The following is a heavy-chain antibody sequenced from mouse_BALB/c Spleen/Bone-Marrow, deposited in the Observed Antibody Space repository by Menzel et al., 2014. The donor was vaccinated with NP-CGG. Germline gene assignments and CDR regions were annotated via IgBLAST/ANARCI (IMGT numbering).Heavy chain of an antibody. Sequence: EVKLVESGGGLVQPGGSLKLSCAASGFDFSRFWMSWVRQAPGKGLEWIGEINPDSSTINYTPSLKDKFIISRVNAKNTLYLQKSKVGSEDTALYYCTRLHYYGYSAYWGQGTLVTVST. CDR1: GFDFSRFW. CDR2: INPDSSTI. J-gene: IGHJ3*01. D-gene: IGHD1-2*01. CDR3: TRLHYYGYSAY. V-gene: IGHV4-1*02.